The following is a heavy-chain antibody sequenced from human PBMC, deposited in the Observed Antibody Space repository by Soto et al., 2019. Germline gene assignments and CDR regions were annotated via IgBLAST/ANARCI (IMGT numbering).Heavy chain of an antibody. D-gene: IGHD3-9*01. CDR1: GGSISSSSYY. Sequence: QLQLQESGPGLVKPSETLSLTCTVSGGSISSSSYYWGWIRQPPGKGLEWIGSIYYSGSTYYNPSLKSRVTISVDTSKNQFSLKLSSVTAADTAVYYCILRYFDWVGPTSWGQGTMVTVSS. V-gene: IGHV4-39*01. CDR2: IYYSGST. CDR3: ILRYFDWVGPTS. J-gene: IGHJ3*01.